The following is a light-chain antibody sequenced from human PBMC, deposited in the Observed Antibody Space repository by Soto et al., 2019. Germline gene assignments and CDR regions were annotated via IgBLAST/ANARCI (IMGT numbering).Light chain of an antibody. J-gene: IGKJ1*01. CDR3: QQYGSSPWA. CDR1: QSVSSNY. CDR2: GAS. V-gene: IGKV3-20*01. Sequence: EIVLTQSPGTLSSSPGERATLACRASQSVSSNYLAWYQQKPGQAPRLLIYGASSTATGIPDRFSGSGSGTDFTLTISRLEPEDFAVYYCQQYGSSPWAFGQGTKVEIK.